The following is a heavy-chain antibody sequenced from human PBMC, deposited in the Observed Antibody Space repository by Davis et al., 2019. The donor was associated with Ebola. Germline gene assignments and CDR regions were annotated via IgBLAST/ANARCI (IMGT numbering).Heavy chain of an antibody. J-gene: IGHJ3*02. CDR2: ISSSSSYI. D-gene: IGHD3-9*01. CDR3: ARDLTYYDILTMDAFDI. V-gene: IGHV3-21*01. CDR1: GFTFSSYS. Sequence: PGGSLRLSCAASGFTFSSYSMNWVRQAPGKGLEWVSSISSSSSYIYYADSVKGRFTISRDNAKNSLYLQMNSLRAEDTAVYYCARDLTYYDILTMDAFDIWGQGTMVTVSS.